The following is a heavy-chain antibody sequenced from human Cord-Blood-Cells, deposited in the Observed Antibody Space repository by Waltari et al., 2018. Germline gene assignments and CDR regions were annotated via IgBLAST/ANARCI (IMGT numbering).Heavy chain of an antibody. D-gene: IGHD5-12*01. CDR1: GYSISSGYY. Sequence: QVQLQESGPGLVKPSETLSLTCAVSGYSISSGYYWGWIRQPPGKGLEWIGSIYHSGSTYYNPSLKRRVTISVDTSKNQFSRKLSSVTAADTAVYYCARDVGDGYNSVWGKGDWFDPWGQGTLVTVSS. CDR3: ARDVGDGYNSVWGKGDWFDP. CDR2: IYHSGST. V-gene: IGHV4-38-2*02. J-gene: IGHJ5*02.